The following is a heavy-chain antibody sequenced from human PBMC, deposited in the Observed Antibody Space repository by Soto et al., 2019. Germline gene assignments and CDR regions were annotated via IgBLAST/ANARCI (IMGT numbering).Heavy chain of an antibody. D-gene: IGHD4-17*01. CDR1: GDAITRHY. Sequence: QVQLQESGPGLVKPSETLSLNCSVSGDAITRHYWSWIRQSPGKGLEWLGYFFHTGTALYNPSLRSRVTMSVDTSTNQFSLKLTSVIPADTAVYFCARNYGGNSQFFDLWGRGTLVTVSS. J-gene: IGHJ2*01. V-gene: IGHV4-59*11. CDR2: FFHTGTA. CDR3: ARNYGGNSQFFDL.